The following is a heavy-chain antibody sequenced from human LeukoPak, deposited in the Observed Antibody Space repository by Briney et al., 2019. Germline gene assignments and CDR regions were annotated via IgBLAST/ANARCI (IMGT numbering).Heavy chain of an antibody. J-gene: IGHJ6*02. V-gene: IGHV3-7*01. CDR2: IKQDGSEK. D-gene: IGHD1-26*01. CDR1: RFTFSSYR. Sequence: GGSVTLFCAASRFTFSSYRMMCLPHAPGKGLEGVTNIKQDGSEKYYVDSVKGRFTISRDNAKNSLYLQMNSLRAEDTAVYYCARGTSWELLYYYYGMDVWGQGTTVTVSS. CDR3: ARGTSWELLYYYYGMDV.